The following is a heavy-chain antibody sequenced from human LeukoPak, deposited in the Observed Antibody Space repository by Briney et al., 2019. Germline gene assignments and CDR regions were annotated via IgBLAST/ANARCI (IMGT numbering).Heavy chain of an antibody. CDR3: ARVGSWCFDL. J-gene: IGHJ4*02. CDR2: IDYSGST. V-gene: IGHV4-59*01. CDR1: GGSISTYY. Sequence: SETLSLTCTVSGGSISTYYWSWIRQPPGKRLEWIGYIDYSGSTYFNPPLKSRVTMSVDMSKNQFSLKLTSVTAADTAVYYCARVGSWCFDLWGQGTLVTVSS. D-gene: IGHD6-13*01.